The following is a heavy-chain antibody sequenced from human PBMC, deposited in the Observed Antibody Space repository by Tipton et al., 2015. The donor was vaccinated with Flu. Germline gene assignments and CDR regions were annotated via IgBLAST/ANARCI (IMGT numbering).Heavy chain of an antibody. CDR3: AREKDSRGSEYFQQ. CDR1: GASLSTSTQY. J-gene: IGHJ1*01. CDR2: IYYSGTT. V-gene: IGHV4-39*07. Sequence: TLSLTCTVSGASLSTSTQYWGWTRQSPGKGLEWIGSIYYSGTTYYNPSLKSRVTISIDTSKNQFSLRLSFVTAADTAVYYCAREKDSRGSEYFQQWGQGTLVTVSS. D-gene: IGHD6-19*01.